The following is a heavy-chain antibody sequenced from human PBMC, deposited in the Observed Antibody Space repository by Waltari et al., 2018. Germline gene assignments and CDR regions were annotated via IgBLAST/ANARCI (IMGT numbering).Heavy chain of an antibody. Sequence: QVQLVESGGGVVQPGKSLRLSCVASGFSLRNYGMHWVRQTPGRGLEWVALTWSDGSVEYYADSVRGRFTVSRDNSKNILYLDMGSLRVDDTATYYCAKDAFGNTYLDYWGQGTLVTVSS. J-gene: IGHJ4*02. CDR3: AKDAFGNTYLDY. D-gene: IGHD3-10*01. CDR2: TWSDGSVE. V-gene: IGHV3-33*03. CDR1: GFSLRNYG.